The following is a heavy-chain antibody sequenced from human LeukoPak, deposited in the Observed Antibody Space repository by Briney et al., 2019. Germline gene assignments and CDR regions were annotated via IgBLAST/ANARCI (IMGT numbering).Heavy chain of an antibody. V-gene: IGHV1-2*02. J-gene: IGHJ4*02. CDR3: ARDKGARRTAAADQETDFDY. D-gene: IGHD6-13*01. Sequence: ASVKVSCKASGYTFTGYYMHWVRQAPGQGLEWMGWINPNSGGTNYAQKFQGRVTMTRDTSISTAYMELSRLRSDDTAVYYCARDKGARRTAAADQETDFDYWGQGTLVTVSS. CDR1: GYTFTGYY. CDR2: INPNSGGT.